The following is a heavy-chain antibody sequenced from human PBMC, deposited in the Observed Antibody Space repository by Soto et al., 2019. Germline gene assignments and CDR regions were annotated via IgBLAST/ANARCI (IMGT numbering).Heavy chain of an antibody. CDR1: GYSVSSSDYY. CDR3: APLSVSLSGPYGIHV. CDR2: MLYSGLT. J-gene: IGHJ6*02. V-gene: IGHV4-39*01. D-gene: IGHD2-15*01. Sequence: ETLSLTCSVSGYSVSSSDYYWAWIRQPPGKGLEWIGSMLYSGLTYYNPSLKSRVTLSVDTSKNQFSVRLNSVTASDTAVYYCAPLSVSLSGPYGIHVWGHGTTVTVSS.